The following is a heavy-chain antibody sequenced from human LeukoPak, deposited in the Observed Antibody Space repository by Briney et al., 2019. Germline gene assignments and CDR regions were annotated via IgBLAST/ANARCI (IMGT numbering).Heavy chain of an antibody. CDR3: AREESGSYFSWSVGYFDY. CDR1: GFTFSSYW. Sequence: GGSLRLSCAASGFTFSSYWMSWVRQAPGEGLEWVANIKQDGTEKYYMDSVKGRFSISRDNAKNSLYLQMNALRAEDTAVYYCAREESGSYFSWSVGYFDYWGQGTLVTVSS. J-gene: IGHJ4*02. CDR2: IKQDGTEK. V-gene: IGHV3-7*01. D-gene: IGHD1-26*01.